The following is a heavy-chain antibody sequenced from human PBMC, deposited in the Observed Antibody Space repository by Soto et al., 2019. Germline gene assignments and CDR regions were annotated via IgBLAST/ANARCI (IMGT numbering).Heavy chain of an antibody. CDR2: INPNGGVT. CDR3: ARESGGATATLDYYYFYMDV. V-gene: IGHV1-2*04. CDR1: GDSFNDYY. J-gene: IGHJ6*03. D-gene: IGHD5-12*01. Sequence: QVQLVQSGAEVRKPGASGTVSCRSSGDSFNDYYIHWVRQAPGQGFEWMGWINPNGGVTKYAQKFQGWVSMTRDTSIRTVYMQLSRLRSADTAVYYCARESGGATATLDYYYFYMDVWGTGTTVTVSS.